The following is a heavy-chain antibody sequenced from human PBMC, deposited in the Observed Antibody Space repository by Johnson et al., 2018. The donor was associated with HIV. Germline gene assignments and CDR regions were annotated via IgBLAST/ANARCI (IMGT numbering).Heavy chain of an antibody. CDR2: IGTAGDT. D-gene: IGHD6-13*01. Sequence: VQLVESGGGLVQPGGSLRLSCAASGFTFSSYDMHWVRQATGKGLEWVSAIGTAGDTYYPGSVKGRFTISRENAKNTLYLQMNSLRGEDTAVYYCANNLQQLATKDAFDIWGQGTMVTVSS. J-gene: IGHJ3*02. CDR1: GFTFSSYD. V-gene: IGHV3-13*01. CDR3: ANNLQQLATKDAFDI.